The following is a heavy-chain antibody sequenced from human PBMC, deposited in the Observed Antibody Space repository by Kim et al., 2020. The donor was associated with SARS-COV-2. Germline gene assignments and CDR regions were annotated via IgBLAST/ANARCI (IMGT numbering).Heavy chain of an antibody. J-gene: IGHJ4*02. CDR3: ARDQGSSGGGYFFDY. V-gene: IGHV3-48*02. D-gene: IGHD6-6*01. CDR2: ISSSSSTI. CDR1: GFTFRSYS. Sequence: GGSLRLSCAASGFTFRSYSMNWVRQAPGKGLEWVSYISSSSSTIYYADSVKGRFTISSDNAKNSLYLQMNSLRDEDTAVYYCARDQGSSGGGYFFDYWGQGTLVTVSS.